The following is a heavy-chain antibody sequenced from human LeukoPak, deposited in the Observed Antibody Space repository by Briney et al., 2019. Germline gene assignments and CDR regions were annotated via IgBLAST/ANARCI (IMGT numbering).Heavy chain of an antibody. J-gene: IGHJ6*02. V-gene: IGHV3-23*01. CDR3: ATQPLLEWLSYGYYYYGMDV. Sequence: GGSLRLSCAASGVTFSSYAMSWVRQAPGKGLEWVSPICGSGGTTYYADSVKGRFTIYRDNSKNTLYLQINSLRAEDTAVYYCATQPLLEWLSYGYYYYGMDVWGQGTPVTVSS. CDR1: GVTFSSYA. CDR2: ICGSGGTT. D-gene: IGHD3-3*01.